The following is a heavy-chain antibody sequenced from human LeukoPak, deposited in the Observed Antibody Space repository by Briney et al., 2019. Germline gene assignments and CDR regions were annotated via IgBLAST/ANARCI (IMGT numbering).Heavy chain of an antibody. D-gene: IGHD4-23*01. J-gene: IGHJ4*02. CDR1: GSTFTGYY. CDR2: INPNSSVT. CDR3: ARERGGNSPFDS. V-gene: IGHV1-2*02. Sequence: ASVKVSCQTSGSTFTGYYMHWVRQAPGQGLEWMGWINPNSSVTNYAQRFQGRVTMTRDTSISAAYMELRWLTSDDTAVYYCARERGGNSPFDSWGQGTLVTVSS.